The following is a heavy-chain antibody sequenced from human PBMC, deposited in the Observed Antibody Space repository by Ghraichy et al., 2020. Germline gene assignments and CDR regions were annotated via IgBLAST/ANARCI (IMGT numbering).Heavy chain of an antibody. V-gene: IGHV3-33*01. D-gene: IGHD1-1*01. Sequence: GGSLRLSCAASGFTFSNFAMHWVRQAPGKGLEWVAVIWYDGSNKYYADSVKGRFTISRDNSKNTVDLQMNSLKAEDTAVYYCARDLGAGTNYWGQGTLVIVSS. CDR1: GFTFSNFA. CDR3: ARDLGAGTNY. CDR2: IWYDGSNK. J-gene: IGHJ4*02.